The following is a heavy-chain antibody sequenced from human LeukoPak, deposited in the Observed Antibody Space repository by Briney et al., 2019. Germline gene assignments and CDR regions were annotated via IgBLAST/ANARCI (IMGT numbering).Heavy chain of an antibody. CDR3: ARGGRWLRSYYMDV. D-gene: IGHD5-12*01. Sequence: PSETLSLTCTVSGYSISSGYYRSWIRQPPGKGLEWIGEINHSGSTNYNPSLKSRVTISVDTSKNQFSLKLSSVTAADTAVYYCARGGRWLRSYYMDVWGKGTTVTVSS. J-gene: IGHJ6*03. V-gene: IGHV4-38-2*02. CDR1: GYSISSGYY. CDR2: INHSGST.